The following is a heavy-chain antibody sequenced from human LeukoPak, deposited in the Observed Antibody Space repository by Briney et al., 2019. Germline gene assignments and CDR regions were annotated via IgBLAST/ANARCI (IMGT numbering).Heavy chain of an antibody. CDR3: ARVYGSGSWFEYENNWFDP. Sequence: GGSLRLSCAGSGFTFSTYWMSWVRQTPGKGLEWVANIKQDGSEIYYVDSVKGRFTISRDNSKNTLYLQMNSLRAEDTAVYFCARVYGSGSWFEYENNWFDPWGQGTLVTVSS. D-gene: IGHD3-10*01. CDR1: GFTFSTYW. V-gene: IGHV3-7*05. J-gene: IGHJ5*02. CDR2: IKQDGSEI.